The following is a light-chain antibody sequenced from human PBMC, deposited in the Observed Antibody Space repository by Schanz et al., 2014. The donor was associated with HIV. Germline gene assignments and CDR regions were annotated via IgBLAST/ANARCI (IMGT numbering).Light chain of an antibody. CDR2: GAS. Sequence: EIVLTQSPATLSLSPGERATLSCRASQSVSSYLAWYQQKPGQAPRLLIFGASNRATGIPDRFSGSGSGTDFTLTISRLEPDDFAVYYCHHYGDSRGTFGGGTEVDI. CDR1: QSVSSY. CDR3: HHYGDSRGT. J-gene: IGKJ4*02. V-gene: IGKV3-11*01.